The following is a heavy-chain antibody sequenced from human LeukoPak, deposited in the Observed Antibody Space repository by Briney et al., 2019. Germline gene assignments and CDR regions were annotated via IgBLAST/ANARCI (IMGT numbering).Heavy chain of an antibody. CDR1: GFTFSSYA. CDR3: ARVVTAAWDWFDP. Sequence: PGGSLRLSCAASGFTFSSYAMSWVRQAPGKGLEWVSVISGSGGTTYYADSVKGRFTISRDNSKNTLYLQMNRLRAEDTAVYYCARVVTAAWDWFDPWGQGTLVTVSS. CDR2: ISGSGGTT. J-gene: IGHJ5*02. D-gene: IGHD2-2*01. V-gene: IGHV3-23*01.